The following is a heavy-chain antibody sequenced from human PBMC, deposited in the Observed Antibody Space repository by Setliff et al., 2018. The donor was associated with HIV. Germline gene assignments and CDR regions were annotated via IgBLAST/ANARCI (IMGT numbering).Heavy chain of an antibody. CDR3: ATGRDSSGYYFLADY. J-gene: IGHJ4*02. V-gene: IGHV1-2*02. D-gene: IGHD3-22*01. CDR1: GYTLTGYH. CDR2: INPNSGGT. Sequence: ASVKVSCKTSGYTLTGYHMHWVRQAPGQGLEWMGWINPNSGGTIYAQKFQDRVTMTRDTSSSTAYMELSRLRSDDTAVYYCATGRDSSGYYFLADYWGRGTLVTSPQ.